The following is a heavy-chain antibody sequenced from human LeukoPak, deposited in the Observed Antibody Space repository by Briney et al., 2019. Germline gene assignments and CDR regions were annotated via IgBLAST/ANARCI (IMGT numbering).Heavy chain of an antibody. Sequence: GGSLRLSCAASGFTFSSYWMGWVRQAPGKGLEWVANIKQDGSEKYYVDSVKGRFTISRDNAKNSLYLQMNSLRAEDTAVYYCARAFYDSSGYDAFDIWGQGTMVTVSS. CDR3: ARAFYDSSGYDAFDI. D-gene: IGHD3-22*01. J-gene: IGHJ3*02. V-gene: IGHV3-7*03. CDR1: GFTFSSYW. CDR2: IKQDGSEK.